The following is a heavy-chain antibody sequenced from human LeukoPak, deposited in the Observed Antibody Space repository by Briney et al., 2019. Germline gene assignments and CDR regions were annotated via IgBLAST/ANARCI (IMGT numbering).Heavy chain of an antibody. Sequence: GGSLRLSCAASGFTFDDYGMSWVRQAPGKGLEWVSGINWNGGSTDYADSVKGRFTISRDNARNSLFLQMNSLRAEDTALYYCARAHEDSGTSYYYYYMDVWGEGTTVTVSS. J-gene: IGHJ6*03. D-gene: IGHD1-26*01. CDR3: ARAHEDSGTSYYYYYMDV. CDR2: INWNGGST. CDR1: GFTFDDYG. V-gene: IGHV3-20*04.